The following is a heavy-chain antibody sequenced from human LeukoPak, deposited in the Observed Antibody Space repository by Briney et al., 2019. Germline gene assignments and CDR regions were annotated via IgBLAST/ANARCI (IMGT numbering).Heavy chain of an antibody. D-gene: IGHD3-22*01. V-gene: IGHV3-53*05. Sequence: GGSLRLSCAASGFTVSSNYMSWVRQAPGKGLEWVSVIYSGGSTYYADSVKGGFTVSRDNAKNSLYLQMNSLRAEDTALYYCAKDMGSGYYDSSGYQRGTPYYYYGMDVWGQGTTVTVSS. J-gene: IGHJ6*02. CDR2: IYSGGST. CDR1: GFTVSSNY. CDR3: AKDMGSGYYDSSGYQRGTPYYYYGMDV.